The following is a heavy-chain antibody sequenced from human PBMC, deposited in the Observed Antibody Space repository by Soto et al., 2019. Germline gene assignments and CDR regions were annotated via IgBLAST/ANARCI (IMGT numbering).Heavy chain of an antibody. Sequence: SETLSLTCAVYGGSFSGYYWSWIRQPPGKGLEWIGEINHSGSTNYNPSLKSRVTISVDTSKNQFSLKLSSVTAADTAVYYCARGCIVVVPAAMNYYYYYGMDVWGQGTTVTVSS. CDR1: GGSFSGYY. D-gene: IGHD2-2*01. CDR2: INHSGST. CDR3: ARGCIVVVPAAMNYYYYYGMDV. J-gene: IGHJ6*02. V-gene: IGHV4-34*01.